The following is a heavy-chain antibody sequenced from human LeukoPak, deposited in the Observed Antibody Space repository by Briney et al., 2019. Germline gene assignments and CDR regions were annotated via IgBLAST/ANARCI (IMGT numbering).Heavy chain of an antibody. V-gene: IGHV1-8*01. CDR3: ARGEHYYGSGSRQVDY. CDR2: MNPNSGNT. CDR1: GYTFTSYD. Sequence: ASVKVSCKASGYTFTSYDINWVRQATGQGLEWMGWMNPNSGNTGYAQKFQGRVTMTRNTSISTAYMELSSLRSEDTAVYYCARGEHYYGSGSRQVDYWGQATLVTVSS. J-gene: IGHJ4*02. D-gene: IGHD3-10*01.